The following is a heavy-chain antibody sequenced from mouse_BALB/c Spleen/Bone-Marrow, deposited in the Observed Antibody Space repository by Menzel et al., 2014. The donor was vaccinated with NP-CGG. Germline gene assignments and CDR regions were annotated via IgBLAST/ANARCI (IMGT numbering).Heavy chain of an antibody. CDR3: ARLNYYGNLFV. D-gene: IGHD1-1*01. J-gene: IGHJ1*01. CDR1: GFAFSRYW. CDR2: INPDSSTI. V-gene: IGHV4-1*02. Sequence: EVKLVEPGGGLVQPGGSLKLSCAASGFAFSRYWMSWVRQAPGKGLEWIGEINPDSSTINYTPSLKDKFIISRDNAKNTLYLQMSKVRSEDTALYYCARLNYYGNLFVWGAGTTVTVSS.